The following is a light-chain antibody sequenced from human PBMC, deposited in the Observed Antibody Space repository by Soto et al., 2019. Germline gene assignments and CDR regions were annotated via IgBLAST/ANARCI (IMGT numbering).Light chain of an antibody. J-gene: IGKJ2*01. CDR1: QSVSTY. CDR3: QHRSNWPRT. V-gene: IGKV3-11*01. CDR2: DAS. Sequence: EIVLTQSPATLSLSPGERATLSCRASQSVSTYLAWYQQKPGQAPRLLIYDASNRATGIPARFSGSGSGTDFPLTISSLEPEEFAVYYCQHRSNWPRTFGQGTKLEIK.